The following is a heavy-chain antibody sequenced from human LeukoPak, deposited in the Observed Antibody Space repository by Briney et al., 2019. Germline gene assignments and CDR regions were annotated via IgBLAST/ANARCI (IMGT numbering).Heavy chain of an antibody. CDR3: ARGSRSWPADY. CDR1: GFTFSSYW. J-gene: IGHJ4*02. V-gene: IGHV3-74*01. D-gene: IGHD6-13*01. Sequence: PGGSLRLSCAASGFTFSSYWMHWVRQVPGKGLVWVSRINSDGSSTSYADSVKGRFTISRDNAKNTLYLQMNSLRAEDTAVYYCARGSRSWPADYWGRGTLVTVSS. CDR2: INSDGSST.